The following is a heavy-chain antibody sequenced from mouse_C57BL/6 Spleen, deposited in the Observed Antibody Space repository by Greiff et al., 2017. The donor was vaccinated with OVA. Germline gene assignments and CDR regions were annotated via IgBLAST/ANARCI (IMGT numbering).Heavy chain of an antibody. CDR1: GFNIKDDY. D-gene: IGHD1-1*01. CDR2: IDPENGDT. Sequence: DVQLQESGAELVRPGASVKLSCTASGFNIKDDYMHWVKQRPEQGLEWIGWIDPENGDTEYASKFQGKATITADTSSNTAYLQLSSLTSEDTAVYYCTTPITTGGAYWGQGTLVTVSA. V-gene: IGHV14-4*01. CDR3: TTPITTGGAY. J-gene: IGHJ3*01.